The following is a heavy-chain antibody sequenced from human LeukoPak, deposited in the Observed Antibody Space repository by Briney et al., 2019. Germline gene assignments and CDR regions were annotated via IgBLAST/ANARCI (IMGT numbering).Heavy chain of an antibody. D-gene: IGHD1-1*01. V-gene: IGHV3-21*01. CDR1: GFTFSTYS. Sequence: PGESLRLSCAASGFTFSTYSMEWVRQVPGKGLEWVSSISGSSRYIYYAESMKGRFAISRDNAKKLLYLQMNSLRAEDTAVYFCVRDIQGTGSPLDYWGQGTLVTVSS. CDR3: VRDIQGTGSPLDY. J-gene: IGHJ4*02. CDR2: ISGSSRYI.